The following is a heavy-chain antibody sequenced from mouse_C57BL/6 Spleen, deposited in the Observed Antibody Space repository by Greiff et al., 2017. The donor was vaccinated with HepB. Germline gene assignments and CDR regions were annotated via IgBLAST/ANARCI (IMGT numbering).Heavy chain of an antibody. Sequence: VQLQQSGPGLVQPSQSLSITCTVSGFSLTSYGVHWVRQSPGKGLEWLGVIWSGGSTDYNAAFISRLSISKDNSKSQVFFKMNSLQADDTAIYYCATYDGYYEDAMDYWGQGTSVTVSS. D-gene: IGHD2-3*01. CDR1: GFSLTSYG. V-gene: IGHV2-2*01. J-gene: IGHJ4*01. CDR2: IWSGGST. CDR3: ATYDGYYEDAMDY.